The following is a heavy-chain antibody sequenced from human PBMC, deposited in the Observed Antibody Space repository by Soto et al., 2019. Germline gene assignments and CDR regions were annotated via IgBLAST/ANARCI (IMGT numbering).Heavy chain of an antibody. J-gene: IGHJ4*01. D-gene: IGHD4-4*01. V-gene: IGHV4-59*01. CDR3: VSYRGAFYFDH. CDR2: VYYGGT. Sequence: KTSETLSLTCTVSGGSMSSNYWSWIRQSPAKGLEWIGFVYYGGTNYNPSFESRVTMSVDTPKKQFSLELTDVTAADTAVYYCVSYRGAFYFDHWGHGTLVTVSS. CDR1: GGSMSSNY.